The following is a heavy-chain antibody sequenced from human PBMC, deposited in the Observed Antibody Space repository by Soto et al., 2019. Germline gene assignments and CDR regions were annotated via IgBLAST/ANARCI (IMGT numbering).Heavy chain of an antibody. CDR3: AILGLGSSSWYNWFDP. CDR2: IYPGDSDT. V-gene: IGHV5-51*01. CDR1: GYSFTSYW. D-gene: IGHD6-13*01. Sequence: EVQLVQSGAEVKKPGESLKISCKGSGYSFTSYWIGWVRQMPGKGLEWMGIIYPGDSDTRYSPSFQGQVTISADKSISTAYLQWSSRKASDTAMYYCAILGLGSSSWYNWFDPWGQGTLVTVSS. J-gene: IGHJ5*02.